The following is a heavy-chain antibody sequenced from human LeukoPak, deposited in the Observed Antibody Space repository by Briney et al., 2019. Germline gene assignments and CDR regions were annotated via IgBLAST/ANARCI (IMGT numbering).Heavy chain of an antibody. CDR2: IIPIFGTA. CDR1: GGTFSSYA. D-gene: IGHD4-11*01. CDR3: ARDPGDYSNDRNYYYYGMDV. J-gene: IGHJ6*02. Sequence: RGASVKVSCKASGGTFSSYAISWVRQAPGQGLEWMGGIIPIFGTANYAQKFQGRVTITADESTSTAYMELSSLRSEDTAVYYCARDPGDYSNDRNYYYYGMDVWGQGTTVTVSS. V-gene: IGHV1-69*01.